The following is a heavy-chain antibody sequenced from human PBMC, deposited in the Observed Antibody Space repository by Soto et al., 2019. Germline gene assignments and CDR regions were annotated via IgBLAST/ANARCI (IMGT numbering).Heavy chain of an antibody. CDR2: ISYDGSNK. J-gene: IGHJ4*02. V-gene: IGHV3-30*18. CDR1: GFTFSSYG. CDR3: AKGVWSVDPSLGEFDY. D-gene: IGHD3-10*01. Sequence: QVQLVESGGGVVQPGRSLRLSCAASGFTFSSYGMHWVRQAPGKGLEWVAVISYDGSNKYYADSVKGRFPISRDNSKNTLYLQMNSLRAEDTAVYYCAKGVWSVDPSLGEFDYWGQGTLVTVSS.